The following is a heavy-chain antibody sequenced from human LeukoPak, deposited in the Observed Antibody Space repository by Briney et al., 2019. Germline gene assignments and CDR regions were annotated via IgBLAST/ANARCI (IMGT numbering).Heavy chain of an antibody. Sequence: KPSETLSLTCTVSGGSISSYYWSWIRQPPGKGLEWIGYIYTSGSTNYNPSLKSRVTISVDTSKNQFSLKLSSVTAADTAVYYCARLLRPVLRSYYYMDVWGKGTTVTVSS. CDR2: IYTSGST. CDR1: GGSISSYY. D-gene: IGHD3-3*01. CDR3: ARLLRPVLRSYYYMDV. V-gene: IGHV4-4*09. J-gene: IGHJ6*03.